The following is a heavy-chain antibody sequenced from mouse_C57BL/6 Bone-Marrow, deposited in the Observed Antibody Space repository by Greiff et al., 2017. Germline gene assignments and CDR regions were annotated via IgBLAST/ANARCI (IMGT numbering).Heavy chain of an antibody. CDR2: IDPDDGDT. V-gene: IGHV14-2*01. CDR3: AYLLWSQGDFDV. D-gene: IGHD2-1*01. Sequence: EVQLQQPGAELVKPGASVKLSCTASGFNFKDYYMHWVKQRPDQGLEWIGRIDPDDGDTKYNPKFQGKATITVDTSSNTAYLQLSSLTSEDSAVYYCAYLLWSQGDFDVWGTGTTVTVSS. J-gene: IGHJ1*03. CDR1: GFNFKDYY.